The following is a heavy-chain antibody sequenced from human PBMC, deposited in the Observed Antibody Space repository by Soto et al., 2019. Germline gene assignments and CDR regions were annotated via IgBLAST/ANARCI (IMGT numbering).Heavy chain of an antibody. D-gene: IGHD3-10*01. V-gene: IGHV2-5*01. J-gene: IGHJ4*02. CDR1: GFSLSTTGVG. CDR3: ARSLWFGELH. Sequence: QITLKESGPTLVKPTQTLTLTCSSSGFSLSTTGVGVGWIRQSPGKALEWLAIIYWYNDKRYSPSLKSRVTITKDTSKNLLVLTVANMDPVDTGTYYCARSLWFGELHWGQGALVTVSS. CDR2: IYWYNDK.